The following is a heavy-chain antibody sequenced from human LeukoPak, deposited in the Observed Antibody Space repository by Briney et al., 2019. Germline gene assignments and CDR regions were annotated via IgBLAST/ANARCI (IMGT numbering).Heavy chain of an antibody. V-gene: IGHV4-61*02. D-gene: IGHD4-17*01. J-gene: IGHJ4*02. CDR2: IYTSGST. CDR1: GGSISSGSYY. CDR3: ARHYKYGDSAFDY. Sequence: PSETLSLTCTVSGGSISSGSYYWSWIRQPAGKGLEWIGRIYTSGSTNYNPSLKSRVTISVDTSKNQFSLKLSSVTAADTAVYYCARHYKYGDSAFDYWGQGTLVTVSS.